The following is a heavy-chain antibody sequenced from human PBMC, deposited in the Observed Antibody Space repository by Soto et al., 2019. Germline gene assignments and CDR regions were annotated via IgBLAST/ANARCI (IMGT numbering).Heavy chain of an antibody. CDR1: GGTFNSYL. Sequence: QVQLVQSGAEVKNPGSSVKVSWKTSGGTFNSYLIDWVRQAPGQGLEWMGGIIPAFGTAKYAQKFQGRVTITADKSTTTAYIELRTLTSEDTAVYYCARGLDQPPVGLYFDTWGQGTLVTVSS. V-gene: IGHV1-69*06. D-gene: IGHD2-2*01. CDR2: IIPAFGTA. J-gene: IGHJ4*02. CDR3: ARGLDQPPVGLYFDT.